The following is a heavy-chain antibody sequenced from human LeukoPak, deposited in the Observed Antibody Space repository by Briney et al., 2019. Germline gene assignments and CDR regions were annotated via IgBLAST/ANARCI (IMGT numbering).Heavy chain of an antibody. J-gene: IGHJ4*02. CDR1: GFTFSIYT. Sequence: GGSLRLSCAASGFTFSIYTMNWVRQAPGKGLEWVSSISSSRYIYYADSVKGRFTISRDNAKNSLYLQMNSLRAEDTALYYCAREDASGLDYWGQGTLVTVSS. CDR2: ISSSRYI. D-gene: IGHD6-19*01. CDR3: AREDASGLDY. V-gene: IGHV3-21*01.